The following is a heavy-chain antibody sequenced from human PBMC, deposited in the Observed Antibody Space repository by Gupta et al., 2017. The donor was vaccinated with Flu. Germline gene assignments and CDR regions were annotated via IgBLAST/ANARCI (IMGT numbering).Heavy chain of an antibody. Sequence: EVQLLESGGGLVQPGGSLRLSCAASGFTFNNFAMSWFRHAPGTGLGWVSALSGSGGSIYDADPGKGRFTISRDNSKNTLYLEMNRRRAEDTAVYYCARGGGYIVSYPLGYWGQGTLVTVSS. CDR1: GFTFNNFA. D-gene: IGHD5-12*01. CDR3: ARGGGYIVSYPLGY. V-gene: IGHV3-23*01. J-gene: IGHJ4*02. CDR2: LSGSGGSI.